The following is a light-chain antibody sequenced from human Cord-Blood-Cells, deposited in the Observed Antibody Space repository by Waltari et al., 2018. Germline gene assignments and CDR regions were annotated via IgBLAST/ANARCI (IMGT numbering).Light chain of an antibody. CDR3: QQDYNLPPYT. CDR1: QSVSSSY. Sequence: PGERATLSCSPSQSVSSSYLSRYQQKPGQAPRLLIYGASTRATGIPARFSGSGSGTYFTLTINSLQPEDFAVYYCQQDYNLPPYTFGQGTKLEIK. CDR2: GAS. J-gene: IGKJ2*01. V-gene: IGKV3D-7*01.